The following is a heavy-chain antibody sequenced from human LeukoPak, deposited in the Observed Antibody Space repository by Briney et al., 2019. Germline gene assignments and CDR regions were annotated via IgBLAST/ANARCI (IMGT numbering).Heavy chain of an antibody. J-gene: IGHJ4*02. V-gene: IGHV4-34*01. D-gene: IGHD6-13*01. Sequence: SETLSLTCAVYGGSFSGYYWSWIRQPPGKGLEWIGEINHSGSTNYNPSLKSRVTISVDTSKNQFSLKLSSVTAADTAVYYCARKYSSSWTYNNYYFDYWGQGTLVTASS. CDR1: GGSFSGYY. CDR2: INHSGST. CDR3: ARKYSSSWTYNNYYFDY.